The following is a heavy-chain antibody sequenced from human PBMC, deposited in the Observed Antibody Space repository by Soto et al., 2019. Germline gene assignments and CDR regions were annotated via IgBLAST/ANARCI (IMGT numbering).Heavy chain of an antibody. CDR2: FDPEDGET. V-gene: IGHV1-24*01. CDR3: ATVNVVVPAAIDYYYGMDV. Sequence: ASVKVSCKVSGYTLTELSMHWVRQAPGKGLEWMGGFDPEDGETIYAQKFQGRVTMTEDTSTDTAYMELGSLRSEDTAVYYCATVNVVVPAAIDYYYGMDVWGQGTTVTVSS. CDR1: GYTLTELS. J-gene: IGHJ6*02. D-gene: IGHD2-2*01.